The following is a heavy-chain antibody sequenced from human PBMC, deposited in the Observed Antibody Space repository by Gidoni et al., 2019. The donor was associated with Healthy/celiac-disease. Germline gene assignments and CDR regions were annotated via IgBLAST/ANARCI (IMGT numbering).Heavy chain of an antibody. CDR1: GFTFSSYS. D-gene: IGHD3-9*01. CDR2: ISSSSSTI. CDR3: ARGSRRGYDILTGYPLNFDY. J-gene: IGHJ4*02. Sequence: EVQLVESGGGLVQPGGSLRLSCAASGFTFSSYSMNWVRQAPGKGLEWVSYISSSSSTIYYADSVKGRFTISRDNAKNSLYLQMNSLRAEDTAVYYCARGSRRGYDILTGYPLNFDYWGQGTLVTVSS. V-gene: IGHV3-48*01.